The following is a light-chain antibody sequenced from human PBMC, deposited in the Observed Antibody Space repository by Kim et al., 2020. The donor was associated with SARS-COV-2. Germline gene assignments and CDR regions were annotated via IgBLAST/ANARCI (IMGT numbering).Light chain of an antibody. Sequence: SSELTQDPAVSVALGQTVRITCQGDSLRSYYATWFQQKPGQAPILVIYGKNNRPSGIPDRFSGSSSGNTASLTITATQAGDEADYYCSSRDSNDNVVFGGGTQLTVL. CDR1: SLRSYY. CDR2: GKN. V-gene: IGLV3-19*01. J-gene: IGLJ2*01. CDR3: SSRDSNDNVV.